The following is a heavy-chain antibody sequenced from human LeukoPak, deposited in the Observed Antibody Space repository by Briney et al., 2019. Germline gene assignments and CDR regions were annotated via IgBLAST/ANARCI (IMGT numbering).Heavy chain of an antibody. D-gene: IGHD5-18*01. V-gene: IGHV4-59*01. CDR3: ARARAATASVDY. CDR1: GGSISSYY. Sequence: PSETLSLTCTVSGGSISSYYWSWIRQPPGKGLEWIGYIYYSGSTNYNPSLKSRATISVDTSKNQFSLKLSSVTAADTAVYYCARARAATASVDYWGQGTLVTVSS. CDR2: IYYSGST. J-gene: IGHJ4*02.